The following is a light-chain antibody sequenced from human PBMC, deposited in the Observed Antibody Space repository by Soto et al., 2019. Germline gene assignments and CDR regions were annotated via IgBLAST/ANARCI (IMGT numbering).Light chain of an antibody. Sequence: EIVMTQSPATLSVSPGERATLSCRASQSINNNLAWYQQKSGQAPRLLIYGASTRATGVPVRFSGSGSGTDFTLTISSLQSEDFAVYYCQQYNDWPPLTFGGGTKVDIK. CDR2: GAS. V-gene: IGKV3-15*01. CDR3: QQYNDWPPLT. CDR1: QSINNN. J-gene: IGKJ4*01.